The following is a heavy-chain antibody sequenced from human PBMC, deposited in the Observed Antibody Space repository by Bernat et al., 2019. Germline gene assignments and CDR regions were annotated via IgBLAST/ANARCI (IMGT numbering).Heavy chain of an antibody. D-gene: IGHD6-13*01. J-gene: IGHJ6*03. CDR1: GFTFSSYG. CDR2: ISYDGSNK. Sequence: QVQLVESGGGVVQPGRSLRLSCAASGFTFSSYGMHWVRQAPGKGLEWVAVISYDGSNKYYADSVKGRFTISRDNSKNTLYLQMNSLRAEDTAVYYCAKDWLGQQLSSNDYYYYYMDVWGKGTTVTVSS. CDR3: AKDWLGQQLSSNDYYYYYMDV. V-gene: IGHV3-30*18.